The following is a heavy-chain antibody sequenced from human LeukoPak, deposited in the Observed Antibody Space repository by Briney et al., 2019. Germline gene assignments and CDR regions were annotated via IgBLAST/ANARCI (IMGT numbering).Heavy chain of an antibody. Sequence: PGRPLRLSCAASGFTFSSYGMHWVRQAPGKGLEWVAVISYDGSNKYYADSVKGRFTISRDNSKNTLYLQMNSLRAEDTAVYYCAKDERYYGMDVWGQGTTVTVSS. CDR2: ISYDGSNK. V-gene: IGHV3-30*18. J-gene: IGHJ6*02. CDR1: GFTFSSYG. CDR3: AKDERYYGMDV.